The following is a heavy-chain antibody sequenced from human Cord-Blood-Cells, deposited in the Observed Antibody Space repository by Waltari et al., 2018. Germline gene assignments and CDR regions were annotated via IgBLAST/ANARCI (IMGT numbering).Heavy chain of an antibody. J-gene: IGHJ5*02. V-gene: IGHV1-2*02. CDR2: INPNSGGT. CDR1: GYTFTGYY. D-gene: IGHD2-2*03. Sequence: QVQLVQSGAEVKKPGASVKVSCKASGYTFTGYYMHWVRQAPGQGLEWMGWINPNSGGTNYAQKFQGRVTMTRDTPISTAYMELSRLRSDDTAVYYCARELDIVVVPAANWFDPWGQGTLVTVSS. CDR3: ARELDIVVVPAANWFDP.